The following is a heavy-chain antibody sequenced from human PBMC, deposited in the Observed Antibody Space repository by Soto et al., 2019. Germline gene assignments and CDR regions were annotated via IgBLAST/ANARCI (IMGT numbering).Heavy chain of an antibody. CDR2: IIPIFGTA. Sequence: GASVTVSCKASGGTFSSYAISWVRQATGQGLEWMGGIIPIFGTANYAQKFQGRVTITADESTSTAYMELSSLRSEDTAVYYCARDPTIAAAGTGVSVWFDPWGQGTLVTVSS. V-gene: IGHV1-69*13. CDR3: ARDPTIAAAGTGVSVWFDP. CDR1: GGTFSSYA. J-gene: IGHJ5*02. D-gene: IGHD6-13*01.